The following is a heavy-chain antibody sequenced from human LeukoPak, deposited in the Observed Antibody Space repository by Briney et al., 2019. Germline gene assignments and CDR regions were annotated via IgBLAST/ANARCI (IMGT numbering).Heavy chain of an antibody. CDR2: IYYSGST. CDR1: GGSISSSSYS. V-gene: IGHV4-39*01. D-gene: IGHD2-15*01. Sequence: PSETPSLTCTVSGGSISSSSYSWGWIRQPPGKGLEWIGSIYYSGSTYYNPSLKSRVTISVDTSKNQFSLKLSSVTAADTAVYYCASLVAYGYYDYWGQGTLVTVSS. J-gene: IGHJ4*02. CDR3: ASLVAYGYYDY.